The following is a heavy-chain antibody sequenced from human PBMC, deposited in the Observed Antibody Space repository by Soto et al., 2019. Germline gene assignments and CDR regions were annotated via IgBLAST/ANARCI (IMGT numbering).Heavy chain of an antibody. CDR2: IYYSGST. CDR3: ARAEGYCSGGSCRGVYFDL. Sequence: QVQLQESGPGLVKPSQTLSLTCTVSGGSISSGDYYWSCIRQPPGKGLEWLGYIYYSGSTYYNPSLKSRVTVSVDPFKNQFSLKLSSVPAAHPAVDYWARAEGYCSGGSCRGVYFDLCGRGTLVTVSS. J-gene: IGHJ2*01. CDR1: GGSISSGDYY. D-gene: IGHD2-15*01. V-gene: IGHV4-30-4*01.